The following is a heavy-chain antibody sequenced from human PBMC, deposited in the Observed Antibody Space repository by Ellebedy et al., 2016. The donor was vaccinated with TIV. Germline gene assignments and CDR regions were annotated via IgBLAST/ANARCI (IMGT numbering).Heavy chain of an antibody. CDR3: ARVNSAWYHDY. CDR1: GYTFTGYY. D-gene: IGHD6-19*01. CDR2: INPNSSDT. V-gene: IGHV1-2*02. Sequence: AASVKVSCKASGYTFTGYYMHWLRQAPGQGLEWMGLINPNSSDTKYAQQFQGRVTVTRDTPISTAYMELSGLTSDDTAVYYCARVNSAWYHDYWGQGTLLTVSS. J-gene: IGHJ4*02.